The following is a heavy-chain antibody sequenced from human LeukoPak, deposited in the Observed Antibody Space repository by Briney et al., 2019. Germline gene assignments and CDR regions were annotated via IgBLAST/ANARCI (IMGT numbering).Heavy chain of an antibody. J-gene: IGHJ6*02. V-gene: IGHV3-23*01. Sequence: GGSLRLSCAASGFTFRSYAMSWVRQAPGKGLEWVSLISGSGGTTYSADSVKGRFSTSRDNSKNTRYLQMNSLRAEDTAVYYCAKDPAQYYYDSSGYYLGPYYYYGMDVWGQGTTVTVSS. CDR3: AKDPAQYYYDSSGYYLGPYYYYGMDV. CDR1: GFTFRSYA. CDR2: ISGSGGTT. D-gene: IGHD3-22*01.